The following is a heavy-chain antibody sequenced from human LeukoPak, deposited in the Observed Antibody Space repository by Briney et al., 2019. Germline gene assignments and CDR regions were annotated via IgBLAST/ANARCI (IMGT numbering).Heavy chain of an antibody. V-gene: IGHV3-30*02. CDR3: ARDIAVAKTAFDI. J-gene: IGHJ3*02. Sequence: GGSLRLSCAASGFTLRGYGMHWVRQAPGKGLEWVAFIRYDGSDKSYADSVKGRFTISRDNAKNSLYLQMNSLRAEDTAVYYCARDIAVAKTAFDIWGQGTMVTVSS. CDR2: IRYDGSDK. D-gene: IGHD6-19*01. CDR1: GFTLRGYG.